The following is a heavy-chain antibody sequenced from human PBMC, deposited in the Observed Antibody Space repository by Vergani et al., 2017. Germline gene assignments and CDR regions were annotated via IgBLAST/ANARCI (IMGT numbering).Heavy chain of an antibody. CDR3: AKETQDDTVEAPAAIQGTFDN. V-gene: IGHV3-33*06. CDR1: GLTFSNYA. D-gene: IGHD2-2*02. Sequence: QVQLVESGGGVVQPGRSLRLSCAASGLTFSNYAMHWVRQAPGKGLEWVAVIWSDGSKKYYGDSVRGRFTISGDNSKNTLYLQMNSLRAEDTAVYYCAKETQDDTVEAPAAIQGTFDNWGQGTLVTVSS. J-gene: IGHJ4*02. CDR2: IWSDGSKK.